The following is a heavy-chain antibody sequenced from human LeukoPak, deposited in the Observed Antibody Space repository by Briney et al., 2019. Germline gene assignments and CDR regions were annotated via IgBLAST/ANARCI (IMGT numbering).Heavy chain of an antibody. CDR2: IYYSGST. Sequence: PSETLSLTCTVSGGSISSYYWSWIRQPPGKGLEWIGYIYYSGSTNYNPSLKSRVTISVDTSKNQFSLKLSSVTAADTAVHYCARTATDAFDIWGQGTMVTVSS. CDR3: ARTATDAFDI. V-gene: IGHV4-59*01. D-gene: IGHD5-18*01. CDR1: GGSISSYY. J-gene: IGHJ3*02.